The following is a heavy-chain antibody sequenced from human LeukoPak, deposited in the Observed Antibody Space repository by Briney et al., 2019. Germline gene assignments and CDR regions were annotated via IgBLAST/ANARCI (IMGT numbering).Heavy chain of an antibody. CDR1: GGSISGHY. V-gene: IGHV4-59*11. CDR3: ARFGVDYDMDV. Sequence: PSETLSLTCTVSGGSISGHYWTWIPQPPGKGLEWIGQIHYSGRPDYNPSLKSRVTISVDTSKNQLSLKVTSVTGADTAVYYCARFGVDYDMDVWGQGTTVTVSS. CDR2: IHYSGRP. J-gene: IGHJ6*02. D-gene: IGHD3-16*01.